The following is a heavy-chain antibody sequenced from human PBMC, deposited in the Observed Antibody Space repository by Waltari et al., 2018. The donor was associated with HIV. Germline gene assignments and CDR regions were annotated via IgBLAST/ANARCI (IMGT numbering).Heavy chain of an antibody. CDR3: VREVVVAATWWFDP. D-gene: IGHD2-15*01. Sequence: EVQLVESGGGLVQPGGSLRLSCAASGFTFSNYWMHWVRQAPGKGLVWVSRISGDGSSTTYADYVKGRFTISRDNPKNTLYLQMNSLRVEDTAVYYCVREVVVAATWWFDPWGQGTLVTVSS. CDR2: ISGDGSST. CDR1: GFTFSNYW. J-gene: IGHJ5*02. V-gene: IGHV3-74*01.